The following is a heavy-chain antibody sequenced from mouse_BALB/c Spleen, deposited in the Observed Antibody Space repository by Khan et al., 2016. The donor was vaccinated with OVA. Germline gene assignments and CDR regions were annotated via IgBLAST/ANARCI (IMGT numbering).Heavy chain of an antibody. J-gene: IGHJ4*01. D-gene: IGHD2-10*02. CDR1: GFSLTDYG. Sequence: QVQLKQSGPGLVAPSQSLSITCTVSGFSLTDYGVSWIRQPPGKGLEWMGGIWGGGGNTYNSALKSRLSISKDNSKSQVFLKMNSLQTVDTAMYDCAKGVWAYYYAIDYWGQGTSVTVSS. CDR3: AKGVWAYYYAIDY. V-gene: IGHV2-6-5*01. CDR2: IWGGGGN.